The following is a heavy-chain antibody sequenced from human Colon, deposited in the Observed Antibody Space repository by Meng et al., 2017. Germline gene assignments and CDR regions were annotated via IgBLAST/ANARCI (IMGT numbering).Heavy chain of an antibody. CDR1: GFTFSSYA. D-gene: IGHD3-22*01. CDR3: AKDPHDSSGDYFQY. J-gene: IGHJ4*02. Sequence: GGSLRLSCAGSGFTFSSYAMNWVRQAPGKGLEWVSSISGPGDATHYADSVKGRFTVSRDNSKSTLYLEMNSLTAEDTAVYYCAKDPHDSSGDYFQYWGQGTLVTVSS. CDR2: ISGPGDAT. V-gene: IGHV3-23*01.